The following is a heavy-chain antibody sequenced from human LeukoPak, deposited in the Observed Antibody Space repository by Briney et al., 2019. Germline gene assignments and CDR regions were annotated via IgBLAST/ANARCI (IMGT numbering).Heavy chain of an antibody. CDR3: ARGWLQLPY. V-gene: IGHV4-4*07. J-gene: IGHJ4*02. CDR1: GGSISSYY. Sequence: PSETLSLTCSVFGGSISSYYWSWIRQPAGKGLEWIGRIYSSGSTNYNPPLKSRVTMSADTSKNQFSLKLSSVTAADTAVYYCARGWLQLPYWGQGTLVTVSS. D-gene: IGHD5-24*01. CDR2: IYSSGST.